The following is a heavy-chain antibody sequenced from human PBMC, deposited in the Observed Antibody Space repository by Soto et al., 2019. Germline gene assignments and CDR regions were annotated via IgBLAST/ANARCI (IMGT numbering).Heavy chain of an antibody. V-gene: IGHV3-21*01. J-gene: IGHJ4*02. CDR3: ARVHYYDSSGFYL. CDR1: GFTFSSYS. Sequence: GGSLRLSCAASGFTFSSYSMNWVRQAPGKGLEWVSSISSSSSYIYYGDSVKGRSTISRDNAKNSLYLQMNSLRAEDTATYYCARVHYYDSSGFYLWGQGTLVTVSS. D-gene: IGHD3-22*01. CDR2: ISSSSSYI.